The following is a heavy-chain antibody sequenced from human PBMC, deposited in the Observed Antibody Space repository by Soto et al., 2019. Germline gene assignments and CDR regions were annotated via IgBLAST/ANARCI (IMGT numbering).Heavy chain of an antibody. J-gene: IGHJ6*02. CDR2: ISSSGSTI. CDR3: ARFYSSSSGYYYGMDV. D-gene: IGHD6-6*01. V-gene: IGHV3-48*03. CDR1: GFTFSSYE. Sequence: SLKISCAASGFTFSSYEMNWVRQAPGKGLEWVSYISSSGSTIYYADSVKGRFTISRDNAKNSLYLQMNSLRAEDTAVYYCARFYSSSSGYYYGMDVWGQGTTVTVSS.